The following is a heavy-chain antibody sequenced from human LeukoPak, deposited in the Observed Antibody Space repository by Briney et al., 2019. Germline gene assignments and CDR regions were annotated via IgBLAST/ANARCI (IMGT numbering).Heavy chain of an antibody. D-gene: IGHD6-13*01. CDR2: ISLSRSAT. CDR1: GFTFSGYT. V-gene: IGHV3-48*02. CDR3: ARGIDSSGWYSDY. J-gene: IGHJ4*02. Sequence: GGSLRLSCAASGFTFSGYTMNWVRQAPGKGLEWVSYISLSRSATYYADSLKGRFAISRDNDKNSVYLQMNSLRDEDTAVYYCARGIDSSGWYSDYWGQGTMVTVSS.